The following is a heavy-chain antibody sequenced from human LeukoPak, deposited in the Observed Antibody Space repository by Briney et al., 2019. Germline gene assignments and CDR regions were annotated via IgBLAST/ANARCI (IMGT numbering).Heavy chain of an antibody. CDR2: IIPIFGTA. V-gene: IGHV1-69*13. D-gene: IGHD4-17*01. J-gene: IGHJ6*03. CDR1: GGTFSSYA. CDR3: ARSGDYYYYMDV. Sequence: SVKVSCKASGGTFSSYAISWVRQAPGQGLEWMGGIIPIFGTANYAQKFQGRVTITADESTSTAYMELSSLRSEDTAVYYCARSGDYYYYMDVWGKGTTVTISS.